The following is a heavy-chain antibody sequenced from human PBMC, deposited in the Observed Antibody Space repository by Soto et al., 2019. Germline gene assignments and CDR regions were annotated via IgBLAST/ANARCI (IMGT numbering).Heavy chain of an antibody. J-gene: IGHJ6*03. CDR3: ARHAGLPAAMRWGYYYMDV. Sequence: SETLSLTCTVSGGSISSDYWSWIRQPPGKGLEWIGYIYYSGSTNYNPSLKSRVTISVDTSKNQFSLKLSSVTAADTAVYYCARHAGLPAAMRWGYYYMDVWGKGTTVTVS. CDR1: GGSISSDY. V-gene: IGHV4-59*08. CDR2: IYYSGST. D-gene: IGHD2-2*01.